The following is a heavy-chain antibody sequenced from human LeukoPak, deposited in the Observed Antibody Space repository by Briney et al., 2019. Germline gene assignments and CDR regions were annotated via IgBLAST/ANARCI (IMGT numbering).Heavy chain of an antibody. CDR3: ATGDGY. V-gene: IGHV3-21*01. CDR2: IGSDSTYI. D-gene: IGHD7-27*01. CDR1: GFTFSSYS. Sequence: GGSLRLSCAASGFTFSSYSMNWVRQAPGKGLEWVSSIGSDSTYIYYTESVKGRFTISRDNAKNSLYLQMNSLRAEDTAVYYCATGDGYWGQGTLVTVSS. J-gene: IGHJ4*02.